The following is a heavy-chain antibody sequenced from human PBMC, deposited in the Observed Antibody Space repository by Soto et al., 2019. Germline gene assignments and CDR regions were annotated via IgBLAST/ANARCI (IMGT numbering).Heavy chain of an antibody. CDR1: GYTFTSYG. V-gene: IGHV1-18*01. CDR3: ARDKRRIVVVVAATHDAFDI. J-gene: IGHJ3*02. Sequence: QVQLVQSGAEVKKPGASVKVSCKASGYTFTSYGISWVRQAPGQGLEWMGWISAYNGNTNYAQKLQGRVTMTTDTYTSTAYMEVRSLRSDDTAVYYCARDKRRIVVVVAATHDAFDIWGHGTMVAVSS. D-gene: IGHD2-15*01. CDR2: ISAYNGNT.